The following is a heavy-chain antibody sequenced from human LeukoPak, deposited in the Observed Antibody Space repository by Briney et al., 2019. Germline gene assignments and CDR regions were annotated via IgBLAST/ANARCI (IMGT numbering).Heavy chain of an antibody. CDR2: IYSGGST. CDR1: GGSISTYY. V-gene: IGHV4-4*07. D-gene: IGHD3-22*01. CDR3: ARRIVDYYDTSGHKTGGWFDP. Sequence: SETLSLTCTVSGGSISTYYWSWIRQPAGKGLEWIGRIYSGGSTNYNPSLKSRVTMSVDTSKNQFSLKLSSVTAADTAVYYCARRIVDYYDTSGHKTGGWFDPWGQGTQVIVSS. J-gene: IGHJ5*02.